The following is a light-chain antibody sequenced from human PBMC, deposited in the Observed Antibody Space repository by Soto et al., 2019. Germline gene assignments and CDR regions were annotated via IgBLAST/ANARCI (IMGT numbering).Light chain of an antibody. CDR2: EGT. J-gene: IGLJ3*02. Sequence: QSVLTQSASVSGSPGQSISISCTGTSSDVGKYKFVSWYQQHPGKAPKLVIYEGTNRPSGVSDRFSGSKSGNTASLTISGLPAEDEADYYCCSHAGSGTLVFGGGTKLTVL. CDR1: SSDVGKYKF. V-gene: IGLV2-23*01. CDR3: CSHAGSGTLV.